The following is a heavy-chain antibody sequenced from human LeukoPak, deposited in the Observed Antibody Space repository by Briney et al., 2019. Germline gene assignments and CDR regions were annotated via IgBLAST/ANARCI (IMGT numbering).Heavy chain of an antibody. CDR1: GYTFTRYD. D-gene: IGHD3-9*01. CDR3: ARGRLTGYPDYYYYGMDV. V-gene: IGHV1-8*01. Sequence: ASVKVSCTASGYTFTRYDINLVRQATGQGLEWRGWMNPKGGNTGYAQEFQGRVTMTRNTSISTAYMELSSLRSEDTGVYYCARGRLTGYPDYYYYGMDVWGQGTTVTVSS. CDR2: MNPKGGNT. J-gene: IGHJ6*02.